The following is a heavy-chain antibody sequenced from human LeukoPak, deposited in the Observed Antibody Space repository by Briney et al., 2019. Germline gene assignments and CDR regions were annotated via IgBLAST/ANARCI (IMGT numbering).Heavy chain of an antibody. CDR3: AKVWSNYYFDY. V-gene: IGHV3-23*01. Sequence: GGSLRLSCAASGFTFSSYAMSWVRQAPGKGLEWVSVISNSGGSTYYADSVKGRFTISRDNSKNTLYLQMSSLRAEDTAVYYCAKVWSNYYFDYWGQGTLVTVSS. CDR2: ISNSGGST. J-gene: IGHJ4*02. CDR1: GFTFSSYA. D-gene: IGHD4-11*01.